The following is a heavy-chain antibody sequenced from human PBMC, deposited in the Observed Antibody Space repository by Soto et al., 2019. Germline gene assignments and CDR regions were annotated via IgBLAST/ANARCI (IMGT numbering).Heavy chain of an antibody. CDR3: ATDPGHADDLYYGMDV. CDR2: INPGDSDT. J-gene: IGHJ6*04. D-gene: IGHD1-1*01. CDR1: GFSFSKYK. V-gene: IGHV5-51*01. Sequence: PGESLKISCEGSGFSFSKYKIGWVRQMPGKGLEWMGIINPGDSDTRYSPSFQGQVTISADKSISTAYLQWSTLKASDTATYYCATDPGHADDLYYGMDVWGKGTKVTVSS.